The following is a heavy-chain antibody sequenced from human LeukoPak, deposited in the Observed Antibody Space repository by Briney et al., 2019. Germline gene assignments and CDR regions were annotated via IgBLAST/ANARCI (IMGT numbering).Heavy chain of an antibody. Sequence: GASVTVSCKASGYTFTDYYVHWMRQAPGQGLEWVGWINLNSGDTRYAQRFQGRLTVTRDTSISTAYMDLNGLRSDDTVVYYCARDSIEAHGLVFDFWGQGTMVTISS. V-gene: IGHV1-2*02. CDR3: ARDSIEAHGLVFDF. CDR1: GYTFTDYY. J-gene: IGHJ3*01. CDR2: INLNSGDT. D-gene: IGHD6-13*01.